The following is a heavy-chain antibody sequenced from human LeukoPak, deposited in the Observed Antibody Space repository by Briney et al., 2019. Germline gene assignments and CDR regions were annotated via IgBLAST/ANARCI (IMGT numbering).Heavy chain of an antibody. CDR3: AREHCAGGYCYFLDY. D-gene: IGHD2-8*02. CDR1: DYPISSGYF. Sequence: SETLSLTCSVTDYPISSGYFWGWIRQPPQKGLEWIATISHSGSTYFSPSLKSRVIVSIDASKNQFSLNLTPVTAADTAVYYCAREHCAGGYCYFLDYWGQGILVTVSS. J-gene: IGHJ4*02. CDR2: ISHSGST. V-gene: IGHV4-38-2*02.